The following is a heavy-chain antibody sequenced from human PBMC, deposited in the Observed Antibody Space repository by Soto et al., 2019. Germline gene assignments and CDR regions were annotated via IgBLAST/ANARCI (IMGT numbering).Heavy chain of an antibody. D-gene: IGHD6-6*01. CDR3: ARERPDGARLDP. CDR2: IYYSGST. CDR1: GGSISSGDYY. Sequence: QVQLQESGPGLVKPSQTLSLTCTVSGGSISSGDYYWSWIRQPPGKGLEWIGYIYYSGSTYYNPSRMSLVTISVDTSKNHFPLKLSSVTAADTAVYYCARERPDGARLDPWGQGTLVTVSS. J-gene: IGHJ5*02. V-gene: IGHV4-30-4*01.